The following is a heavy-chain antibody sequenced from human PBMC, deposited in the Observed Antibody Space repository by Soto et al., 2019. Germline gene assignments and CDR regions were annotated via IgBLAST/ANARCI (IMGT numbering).Heavy chain of an antibody. V-gene: IGHV1-2*02. D-gene: IGHD4-17*01. Sequence: XSVKVCCNASGSPVTGSYMHWVRQAPGQGLEWMGWINPNSGGTNYAQKFQCRVTMTRDTSISTAYMELSRLRSDDTAVYYCESLYGDYGGYWGQGNRVTVAT. J-gene: IGHJ4*02. CDR3: ESLYGDYGGY. CDR1: GSPVTGSY. CDR2: INPNSGGT.